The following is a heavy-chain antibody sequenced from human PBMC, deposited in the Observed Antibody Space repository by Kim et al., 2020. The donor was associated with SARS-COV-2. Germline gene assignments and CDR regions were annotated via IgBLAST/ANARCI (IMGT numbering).Heavy chain of an antibody. CDR2: INREGITT. CDR1: GFTFINCA. CDR3: LKVILNDMGGFDY. D-gene: IGHD1-26*01. V-gene: IGHV3-23*01. Sequence: GGSLRLSCAASGFTFINCAMSWVRQAPGKGLEWVSTINREGITTYYADSVKGRFPISRDNSKNTLYLHMNSLRAEDTALYYCLKVILNDMGGFDYWGQGTPVTVSS. J-gene: IGHJ4*02.